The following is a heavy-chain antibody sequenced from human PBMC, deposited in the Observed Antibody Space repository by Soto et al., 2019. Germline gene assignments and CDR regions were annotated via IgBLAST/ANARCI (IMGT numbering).Heavy chain of an antibody. D-gene: IGHD1-26*01. Sequence: ASVKVSCKSSGYTFTSYAMHCARQAPGQRLEWMGWINAGNCNTKYSQKFQGRVTITRDTSASTAYMELSSLRSEDTAVYYCARGGSLYWYFDLWGRGTLVTVPQ. V-gene: IGHV1-3*01. J-gene: IGHJ2*01. CDR1: GYTFTSYA. CDR3: ARGGSLYWYFDL. CDR2: INAGNCNT.